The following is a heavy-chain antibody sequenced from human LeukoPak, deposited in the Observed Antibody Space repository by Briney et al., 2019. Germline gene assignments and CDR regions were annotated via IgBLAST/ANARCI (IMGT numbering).Heavy chain of an antibody. CDR3: ARVYSNYFDY. V-gene: IGHV4-59*01. J-gene: IGHJ4*02. CDR2: IYYSGST. Sequence: SETLSLTCAVYGGSFSGYYWSWIRQPPGKGLEWIGYIYYSGSTNYNPSLKSRVTISVDTSKNQFSLKLSSVTAADTAVYYCARVYSNYFDYWGQGTLVTVSS. D-gene: IGHD4-11*01. CDR1: GGSFSGYY.